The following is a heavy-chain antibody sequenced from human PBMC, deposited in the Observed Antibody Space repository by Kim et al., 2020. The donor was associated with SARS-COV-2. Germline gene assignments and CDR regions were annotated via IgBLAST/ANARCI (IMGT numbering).Heavy chain of an antibody. CDR2: IYHSGST. D-gene: IGHD6-6*01. Sequence: SETLSLTCAVSGGSISSSNWWSWVRQPPGKGLEWIGEIYHSGSTNYNPSLKSRVTISVDKSKNQFSLKLSSVTAADTAVYYCAREGYSSSAGWWVRYMDVWGKGTTVTVSS. V-gene: IGHV4-4*02. J-gene: IGHJ6*03. CDR3: AREGYSSSAGWWVRYMDV. CDR1: GGSISSSNW.